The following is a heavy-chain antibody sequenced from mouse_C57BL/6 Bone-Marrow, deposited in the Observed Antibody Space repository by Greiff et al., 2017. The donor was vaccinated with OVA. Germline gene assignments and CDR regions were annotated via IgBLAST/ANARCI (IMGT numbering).Heavy chain of an antibody. CDR3: ARGEYYYGSSPWFAY. V-gene: IGHV1-47*01. J-gene: IGHJ3*01. D-gene: IGHD1-1*01. CDR2: FHPYNDDT. Sequence: VQRVESGAELVKPGASVKMSCKASGYTFTTYPIEWMKQNHGKSLEWIGNFHPYNDDTKYNEKFKGKATLTVEKSSSTVYLELSRLTSDDSAVYDCARGEYYYGSSPWFAYWGQGTLVTVSA. CDR1: GYTFTTYP.